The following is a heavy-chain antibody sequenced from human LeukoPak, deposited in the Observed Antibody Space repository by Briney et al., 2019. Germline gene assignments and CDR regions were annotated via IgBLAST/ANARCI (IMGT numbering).Heavy chain of an antibody. CDR3: AKDGERQPITYYFDY. CDR1: GFTFSSYA. D-gene: IGHD3-10*01. J-gene: IGHJ4*02. V-gene: IGHV3-23*01. CDR2: ISGSGGST. Sequence: GGSLRLSCAASGFTFSSYAMSWFRQAPGKGLEWVSAISGSGGSTYYADSVKGRFTISRDNSKNTLYLQMNSLRAEDTAVYYCAKDGERQPITYYFDYWGQGTLVTVSS.